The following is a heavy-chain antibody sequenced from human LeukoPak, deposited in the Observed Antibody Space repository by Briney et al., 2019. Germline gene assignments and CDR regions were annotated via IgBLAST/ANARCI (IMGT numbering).Heavy chain of an antibody. CDR2: ISAYNGNT. J-gene: IGHJ6*03. CDR1: GYIFTSYG. CDR3: ARDSPDVVLPAALGYYYYMDV. D-gene: IGHD2-2*01. Sequence: VASVKVSCKASGYIFTSYGITWVRQAPGQGLEWMGWISAYNGNTNYAQKLQGRVTMTTDTSTSTAYMELRSLRSDDTAVYYCARDSPDVVLPAALGYYYYMDVWDKGTTVTVSS. V-gene: IGHV1-18*01.